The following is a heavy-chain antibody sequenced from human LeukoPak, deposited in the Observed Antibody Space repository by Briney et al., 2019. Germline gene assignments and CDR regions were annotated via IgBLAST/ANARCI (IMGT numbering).Heavy chain of an antibody. V-gene: IGHV4-4*07. CDR3: ASGLVYDSSGYYAY. CDR1: GGSISSYY. Sequence: SETLSLTCTASGGSISSYYWSWIRQPAGEGLEWIGRIYTNGSTNYNPSLKSRVTMSVDTSKNQFSLKLSSVTAADTAVYYCASGLVYDSSGYYAYWGQGTLVTVSS. CDR2: IYTNGST. D-gene: IGHD3-22*01. J-gene: IGHJ4*02.